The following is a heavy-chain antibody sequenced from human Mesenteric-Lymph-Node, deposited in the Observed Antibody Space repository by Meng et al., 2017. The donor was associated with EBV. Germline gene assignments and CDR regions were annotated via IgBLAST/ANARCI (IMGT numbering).Heavy chain of an antibody. CDR1: GFTFSSYN. CDR2: ISSSSSYI. CDR3: ARVISADGRLDY. Sequence: EVQVVASGGGLVKPGGFLGLSCAASGFTFSSYNMNWVRQAPGKGLEWVSSISSSSSYIYYADSVKGRFTISRDNAKNSLYLQMNSLRAEDTAVYYCARVISADGRLDYWGQGTLVTVSS. D-gene: IGHD3-10*01. V-gene: IGHV3-21*01. J-gene: IGHJ4*02.